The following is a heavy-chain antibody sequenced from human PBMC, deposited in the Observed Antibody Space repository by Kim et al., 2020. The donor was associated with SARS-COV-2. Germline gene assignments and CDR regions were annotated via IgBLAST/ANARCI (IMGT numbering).Heavy chain of an antibody. CDR1: GFTFSSYA. J-gene: IGHJ4*02. CDR2: ISGSGGST. Sequence: GGSLRLSCAASGFTFSSYAMSWVRQAPGKGLEWVSAISGSGGSTYYADSVKGRFTISRDNSKNTLYLQMNSLRAEDTAVYYCAKDPSFTMVRGVLIDYWGQGTLVTVSS. D-gene: IGHD3-10*01. CDR3: AKDPSFTMVRGVLIDY. V-gene: IGHV3-23*01.